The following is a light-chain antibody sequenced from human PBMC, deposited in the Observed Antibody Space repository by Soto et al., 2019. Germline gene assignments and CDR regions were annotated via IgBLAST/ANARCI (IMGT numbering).Light chain of an antibody. CDR2: DAS. Sequence: EIVLTQSPATLSLSPGERATLSCRASQSVSSSLAWYQQKPGQAPRLLIYDASNRATGIPARFSGSGSGKDFPLTISRLEPEDCAVYYYQQRSNRLTFGGGTKVEIK. CDR1: QSVSSS. V-gene: IGKV3-11*01. J-gene: IGKJ4*01. CDR3: QQRSNRLT.